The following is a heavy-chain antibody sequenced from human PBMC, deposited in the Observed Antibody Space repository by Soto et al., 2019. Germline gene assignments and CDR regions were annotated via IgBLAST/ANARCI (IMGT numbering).Heavy chain of an antibody. CDR2: IYSGGST. CDR1: GFTVSSNY. CDR3: ARDSAKYHYGDGDAFDI. J-gene: IGHJ3*02. V-gene: IGHV3-53*04. Sequence: EVQLVESGGGLVQPGGSLRLSCAASGFTVSSNYMSWVRQAPGKGLEWVSVIYSGGSTYYADSVKGRFTISRHNSKNTLYLQMNSLRAEDTAVYYCARDSAKYHYGDGDAFDIWGQGTMVTVSS. D-gene: IGHD4-17*01.